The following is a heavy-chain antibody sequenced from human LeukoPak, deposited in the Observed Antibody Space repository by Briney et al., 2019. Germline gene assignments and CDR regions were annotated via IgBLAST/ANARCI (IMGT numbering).Heavy chain of an antibody. Sequence: GASLKISCKGSGYIFTSYWIAWVRQLPGKGLEWMGIIYPGDSDTRYSPSFQGQVTISADKSISTAYLQWSSLKASDTAIYYCARVRDGYNNPFDYWGQGTLVTVSS. CDR1: GYIFTSYW. CDR2: IYPGDSDT. V-gene: IGHV5-51*01. J-gene: IGHJ4*02. CDR3: ARVRDGYNNPFDY. D-gene: IGHD5-24*01.